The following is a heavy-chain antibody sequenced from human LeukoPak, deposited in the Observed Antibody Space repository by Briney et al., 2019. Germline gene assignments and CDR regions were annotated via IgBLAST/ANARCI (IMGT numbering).Heavy chain of an antibody. CDR1: GYTFSSYG. CDR2: ISVYSGNT. D-gene: IGHD2-8*01. J-gene: IGHJ4*02. Sequence: ASVKVSCKASGYTFSSYGISGVRQAPGQGLEWMGWISVYSGNTNYAQRLQGRVTMTTDTSTSTAYMELRSLRSDDTAVYYCAREANGVLGDYWGQGTLVTVSS. CDR3: AREANGVLGDY. V-gene: IGHV1-18*01.